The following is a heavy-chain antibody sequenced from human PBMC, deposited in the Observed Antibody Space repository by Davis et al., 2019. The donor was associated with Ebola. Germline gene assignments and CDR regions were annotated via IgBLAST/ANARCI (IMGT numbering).Heavy chain of an antibody. CDR3: AREAPFCGGDCLDY. Sequence: PGGSLRLSCAASEFTFSSYEMNWVRQAPGKGLEWVSYIDSSASTTYYADSVKGRFTISSDNAKNSLFLQMNSLTAEDTALYYCAREAPFCGGDCLDYWGQGTLVTVSS. CDR1: EFTFSSYE. CDR2: IDSSASTT. D-gene: IGHD2-21*01. J-gene: IGHJ4*02. V-gene: IGHV3-48*03.